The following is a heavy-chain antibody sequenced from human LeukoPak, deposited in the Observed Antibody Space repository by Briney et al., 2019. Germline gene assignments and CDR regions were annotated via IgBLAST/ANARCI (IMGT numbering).Heavy chain of an antibody. V-gene: IGHV4-34*01. Sequence: PSETLSLTCAVYGGSFSGYYWSWIRQPPGKGLEWIGEINHSGSTNYNPSLKSRVTISVDTSKNQFSLKLSSVTAADTAVYYWARNGPMVRGVNLGLDYWGQGTLVTVSS. J-gene: IGHJ4*02. D-gene: IGHD3-10*01. CDR3: ARNGPMVRGVNLGLDY. CDR2: INHSGST. CDR1: GGSFSGYY.